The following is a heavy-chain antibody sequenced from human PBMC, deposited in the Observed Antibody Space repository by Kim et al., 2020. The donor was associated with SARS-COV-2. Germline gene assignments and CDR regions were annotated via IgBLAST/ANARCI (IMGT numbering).Heavy chain of an antibody. CDR1: GFTLDTYN. CDR2: MSYDGSDK. CDR3: ARAPGLRAGWT. D-gene: IGHD6-19*01. V-gene: IGHV3-30*01. Sequence: GGSLRLSCTVSGFTLDTYNMYWVRQPPGKGLEWVALMSYDGSDKSYADSVKGRFTVSRDTSNNTLYLQLNTLKPEDTSVYYCARAPGLRAGWTWGRGTLVVVSS. J-gene: IGHJ5*02.